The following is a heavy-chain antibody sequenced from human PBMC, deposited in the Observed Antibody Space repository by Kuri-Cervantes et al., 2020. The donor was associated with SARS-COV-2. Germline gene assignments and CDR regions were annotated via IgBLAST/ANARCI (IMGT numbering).Heavy chain of an antibody. J-gene: IGHJ3*02. V-gene: IGHV1-2*02. Sequence: ASVKVSCKASGYTFTGYYMHWVRQAPGQGLEWMGWINPNSGGTNYAQKFQGRGTMTRDTSISTAYMELSRLRSDDTAVYYCARVDPTIYDAFDIWGQGTMVTVSS. CDR3: ARVDPTIYDAFDI. CDR1: GYTFTGYY. CDR2: INPNSGGT.